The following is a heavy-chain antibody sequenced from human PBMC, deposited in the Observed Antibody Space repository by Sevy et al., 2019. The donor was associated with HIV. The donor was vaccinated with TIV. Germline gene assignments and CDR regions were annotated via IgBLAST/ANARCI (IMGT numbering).Heavy chain of an antibody. J-gene: IGHJ3*02. Sequence: GGSLRLSCAASGFTFSSYAMSWVRQAPGKGLEYVSAISSNGGSTYYADSVKGRFTISRNNSKNTLYLQMSSLRAEDTAVYYCVKATRITIFGVVTTTDAFDIWGQGTMVTVSS. V-gene: IGHV3-64D*06. CDR3: VKATRITIFGVVTTTDAFDI. CDR1: GFTFSSYA. D-gene: IGHD3-3*01. CDR2: ISSNGGST.